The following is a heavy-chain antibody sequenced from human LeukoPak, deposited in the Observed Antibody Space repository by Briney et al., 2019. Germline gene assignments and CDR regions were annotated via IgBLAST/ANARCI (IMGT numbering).Heavy chain of an antibody. J-gene: IGHJ5*02. CDR2: ITTISHYI. CDR1: GFTLSDYH. CDR3: ARSGGPGTYHQLRYNWFDP. V-gene: IGHV3-21*01. D-gene: IGHD3-10*01. Sequence: GGSLRLSCAASGFTLSDYHMNWVRQAPGKGLEWLSSITTISHYIYYAGAVRGRFTISRDNAKNSLYLQMNSLRGEDAAVYYCARSGGPGTYHQLRYNWFDPWGQGTLVTVSS.